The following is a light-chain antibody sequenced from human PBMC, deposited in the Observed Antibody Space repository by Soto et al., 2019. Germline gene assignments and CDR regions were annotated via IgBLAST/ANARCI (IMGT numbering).Light chain of an antibody. CDR3: ATWDDSLTGPV. V-gene: IGLV1-44*01. CDR1: SSNIGSYS. CDR2: INN. Sequence: QSVLTQPPSASGTPGQRVTISCFGISSNIGSYSVNWYQQVPGTARKLRIYINNQCPSGVPARVSGSKPGGSAFVANSWVPSEDEADYYRATWDDSLTGPVFCGGTKVT. J-gene: IGLJ2*01.